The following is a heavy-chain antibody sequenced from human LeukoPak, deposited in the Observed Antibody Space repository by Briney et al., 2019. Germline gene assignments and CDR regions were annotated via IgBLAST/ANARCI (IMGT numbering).Heavy chain of an antibody. CDR2: ISGSGGST. Sequence: GGSLRLSCAASGFTFSSYAMSWVRQAPGKGLEWVSAISGSGGSTYYADSVKGRFTISRDNSKNTLYLQMNSLRAEDTAVYYCAKDQGQSPLKAVVPAAIDYWGQGTLVTVSS. CDR1: GFTFSSYA. V-gene: IGHV3-23*01. CDR3: AKDQGQSPLKAVVPAAIDY. D-gene: IGHD2-2*01. J-gene: IGHJ4*02.